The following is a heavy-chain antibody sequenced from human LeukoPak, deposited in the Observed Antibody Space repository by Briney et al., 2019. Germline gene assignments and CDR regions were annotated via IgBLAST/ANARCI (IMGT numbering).Heavy chain of an antibody. CDR1: GGTFSSYA. CDR3: ARALLNDFYYYYMDV. V-gene: IGHV1-69*05. D-gene: IGHD3-3*01. J-gene: IGHJ6*03. Sequence: ASVKVSCKASGGTFSSYAISWVRQAPGQGLEWMGGIIPIFGTANYAQKFQGRVTITTDGSTNTAYMELSSLRSEDTAVYYCARALLNDFYYYYMDVWGKGTTVTVSS. CDR2: IIPIFGTA.